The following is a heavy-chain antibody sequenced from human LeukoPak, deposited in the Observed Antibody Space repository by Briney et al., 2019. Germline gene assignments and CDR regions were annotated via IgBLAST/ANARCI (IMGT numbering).Heavy chain of an antibody. D-gene: IGHD2-15*01. J-gene: IGHJ4*02. CDR3: PRIHTQSEYCRGGSCYLFDY. CDR1: GVTFSSYE. CDR2: ISSSSSYI. Sequence: PAESLTLSCAASGVTFSSYEMSWVRQAPGKGLEWVSSISSSSSYIYYADSEKGRFTISRDNTKNSLYLQMNSLRAEDTAVYYIPRIHTQSEYCRGGSCYLFDYGGEGTLVTVPS. V-gene: IGHV3-21*01.